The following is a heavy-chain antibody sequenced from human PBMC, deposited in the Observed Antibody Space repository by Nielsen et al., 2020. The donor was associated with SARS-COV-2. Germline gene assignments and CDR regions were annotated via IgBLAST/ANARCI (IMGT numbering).Heavy chain of an antibody. CDR3: ARRWYGSDSDREAFDI. V-gene: IGHV3-21*01. D-gene: IGHD3-10*01. Sequence: GGSLRLSCVASGSTFSTYTMTWVRQAPGKGLEWVAAVDATSNYIYYADAVRGRFTISRDNAKSSLYLQMDSLRAEDTAVYYCARRWYGSDSDREAFDIWGRGTMVTVSS. J-gene: IGHJ3*02. CDR2: VDATSNYI. CDR1: GSTFSTYT.